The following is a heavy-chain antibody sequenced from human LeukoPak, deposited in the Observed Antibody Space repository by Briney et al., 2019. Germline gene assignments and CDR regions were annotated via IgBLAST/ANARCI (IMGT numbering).Heavy chain of an antibody. CDR2: IYYSGST. J-gene: IGHJ5*02. CDR1: GGSISSSSYY. CDR3: ARHAVVVVAATGGTFGFDP. D-gene: IGHD2-15*01. Sequence: PSETLSLTCTVSGGSISSSSYYWGWIRQPPGKGLEWIGSIYYSGSTYYNPSLKSRVTISVDTSKNQFSLKLSSVTVADTAVYYCARHAVVVVAATGGTFGFDPWGQGTLVTVSS. V-gene: IGHV4-39*01.